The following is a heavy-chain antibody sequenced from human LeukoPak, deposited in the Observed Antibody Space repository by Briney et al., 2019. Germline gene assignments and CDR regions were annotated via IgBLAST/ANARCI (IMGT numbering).Heavy chain of an antibody. Sequence: SQTLSLTRTVSGGSISSGDYYWSWIRQPPGKGLEWIGYIYYSGSTYYNPSLKSRATISVDTSKNQFSLKLSSVTAADTAVYYCASTIDSDYAYWGQGTLVTVSS. D-gene: IGHD4-11*01. CDR2: IYYSGST. CDR1: GGSISSGDYY. J-gene: IGHJ4*02. V-gene: IGHV4-30-4*01. CDR3: ASTIDSDYAY.